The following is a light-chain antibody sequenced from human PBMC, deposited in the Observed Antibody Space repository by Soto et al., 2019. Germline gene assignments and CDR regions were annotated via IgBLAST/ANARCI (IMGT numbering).Light chain of an antibody. J-gene: IGLJ1*01. CDR1: SSDVGGYNY. V-gene: IGLV2-8*01. CDR2: EVS. Sequence: QSVLTQPPSASGSPGQSVTISCTGTSSDVGGYNYVSWYQQHPGKAPKLMIYEVSKRPSGVPDRFSGSKSGNTASLTVSGLQVEEEADYYCSSYAGSLYVFGTGTKATVL. CDR3: SSYAGSLYV.